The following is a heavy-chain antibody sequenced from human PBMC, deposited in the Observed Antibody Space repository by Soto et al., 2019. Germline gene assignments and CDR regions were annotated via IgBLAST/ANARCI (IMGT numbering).Heavy chain of an antibody. CDR1: GGTFSSYA. Sequence: QVQLVQSGAEVKKPGSSVKVSCKASGGTFSSYAISWVRQAPGQGLEWMGGIIPIFGTANYAQKFQGRVTITADESTSTAYMELSRLRSEDTAVYYCASSDSSSRYYYYYGMDVWGQGTTVTVSS. D-gene: IGHD6-6*01. J-gene: IGHJ6*02. V-gene: IGHV1-69*01. CDR3: ASSDSSSRYYYYYGMDV. CDR2: IIPIFGTA.